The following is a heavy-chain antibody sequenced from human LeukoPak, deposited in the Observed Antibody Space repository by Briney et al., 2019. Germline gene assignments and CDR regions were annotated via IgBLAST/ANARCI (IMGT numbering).Heavy chain of an antibody. CDR3: ARDLPGDC. V-gene: IGHV3-64*01. CDR2: ITSNGGRT. CDR1: GFTFSDYP. J-gene: IGHJ4*02. Sequence: GGSLRLSCAASGFTFSDYPMPWVRQAPGKGLEYVSGITSNGGRTYYANSVTGRFTISRDNSNNTLYLQMGGLRVEDMAVYFCARDLPGDCWGQGTLVTVSS.